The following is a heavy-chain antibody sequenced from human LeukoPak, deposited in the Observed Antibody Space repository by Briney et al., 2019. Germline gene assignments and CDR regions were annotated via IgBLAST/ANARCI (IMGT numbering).Heavy chain of an antibody. CDR3: AKDWGDVVGVPAAMSWYFDY. V-gene: IGHV3-30*02. J-gene: IGHJ4*02. CDR2: IHYDGSKK. D-gene: IGHD2-2*01. CDR1: GFTFSSYV. Sequence: GGSLRLSCAASGFTFSSYVMYWVRRAPGKGLEWVAFIHYDGSKKYYADPVKGRFTISRDNSKNTLYLQMNSLRAEDSAVYYCAKDWGDVVGVPAAMSWYFDYWGQGTQVTVSS.